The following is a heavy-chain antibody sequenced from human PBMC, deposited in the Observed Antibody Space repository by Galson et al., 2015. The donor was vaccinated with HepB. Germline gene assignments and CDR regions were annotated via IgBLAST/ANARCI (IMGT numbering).Heavy chain of an antibody. D-gene: IGHD3-3*01. V-gene: IGHV3-20*04. CDR2: INWNGGST. Sequence: SLRLSCAASGFTFDDYGMSWVRQAPGKGLEWVSGINWNGGSTGYADSVKGRFTISRDNAKNSLYLQMNSLRAEDTALYYCARVGHPYDFWSGYYGLRTTNGMDVWGQGTTVTVSS. J-gene: IGHJ6*02. CDR3: ARVGHPYDFWSGYYGLRTTNGMDV. CDR1: GFTFDDYG.